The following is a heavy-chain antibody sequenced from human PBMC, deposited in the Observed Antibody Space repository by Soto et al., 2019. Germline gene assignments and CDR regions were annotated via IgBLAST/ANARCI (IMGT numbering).Heavy chain of an antibody. D-gene: IGHD5-18*01. V-gene: IGHV6-1*01. J-gene: IGHJ6*03. Sequence: SQTLSLTCAISGDSVSSNSAAWNWIGQSPSRGLEWLGRTYYRSKWYNDYAVSVKSRITINPDTSKNQFSLQLNSVTPEDTAVYYCARETAMVSNYYYYMDVWGKGTTVTVSS. CDR2: TYYRSKWYN. CDR3: ARETAMVSNYYYYMDV. CDR1: GDSVSSNSAA.